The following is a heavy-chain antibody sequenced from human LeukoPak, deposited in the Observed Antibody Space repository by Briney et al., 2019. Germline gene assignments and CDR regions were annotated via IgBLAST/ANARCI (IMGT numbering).Heavy chain of an antibody. CDR2: FYSTEST. CDR1: GVSVTNGGYY. CDR3: VRGSGGHDYGSYYFDY. Sequence: SETLSLTCTVSGVSVTNGGYYWTWIRQFPGRGLEWIGFFYSTESTYYNPSLKSRVTISLDSSKNQFSLRLTSTTAADTAVYFCVRGSGGHDYGSYYFDYWGQGTLATVSS. V-gene: IGHV4-31*03. J-gene: IGHJ4*02. D-gene: IGHD4/OR15-4a*01.